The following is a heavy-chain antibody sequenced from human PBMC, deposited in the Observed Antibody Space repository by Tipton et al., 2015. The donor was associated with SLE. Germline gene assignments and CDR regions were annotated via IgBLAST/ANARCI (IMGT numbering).Heavy chain of an antibody. D-gene: IGHD2-2*01. V-gene: IGHV4-30-4*01. CDR2: IYYSGST. Sequence: TLFLTCTVSGDSISSGDYYWSWIRQPPGKGLEWIGYIYYSGSTYYNPSLKSRITISVDTSKNQFSLKLSSVTAADTAVYYCARDLGYCSSSSCSDAFDIWGQGTMVTVSS. J-gene: IGHJ3*02. CDR3: ARDLGYCSSSSCSDAFDI. CDR1: GDSISSGDYY.